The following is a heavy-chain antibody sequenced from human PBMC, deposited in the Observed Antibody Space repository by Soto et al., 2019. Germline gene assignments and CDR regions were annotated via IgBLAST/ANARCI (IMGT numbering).Heavy chain of an antibody. V-gene: IGHV3-30*03. CDR2: ISYDGSNK. Sequence: QVQLVESGGGVVQPGRSLRLSCAASGFTFSSYGMYWVRQAPGKGLEWVAVISYDGSNKYYADSVKGRFTISRDNSKNTLYLQMNSLRAEDTAVYYCVAAAGTSPGGDYWGQGTLVTVSS. CDR3: VAAAGTSPGGDY. D-gene: IGHD6-13*01. CDR1: GFTFSSYG. J-gene: IGHJ4*02.